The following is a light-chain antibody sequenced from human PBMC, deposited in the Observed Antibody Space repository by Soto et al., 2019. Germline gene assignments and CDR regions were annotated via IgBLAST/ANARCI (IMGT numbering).Light chain of an antibody. Sequence: QSVLTQPPSVSGAPGQRVTLSCTGSSSNLGAGYDVHWYQQLPGTAPKLLIFGNNNRPSGVPDRFSGSKSGSSASLAITGLQAEDEAAYYCQSYDIRLSGFYVFGTGTKLTVL. J-gene: IGLJ1*01. CDR1: SSNLGAGYD. CDR2: GNN. CDR3: QSYDIRLSGFYV. V-gene: IGLV1-40*01.